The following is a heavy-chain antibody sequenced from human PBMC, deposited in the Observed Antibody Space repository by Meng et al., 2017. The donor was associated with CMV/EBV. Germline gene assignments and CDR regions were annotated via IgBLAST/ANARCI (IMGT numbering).Heavy chain of an antibody. CDR1: GVTFSGSA. CDR2: IRSKANSYAT. V-gene: IGHV3-73*01. J-gene: IGHJ4*02. Sequence: LKLSCAASGVTFSGSAMHWVRQASGKGLEWVGRIRSKANSYATAYAASVKGRFTISRDDSKNTAYLQMNSLKTEDTAVYYCASSSGDYWGQGTLVTVSS. CDR3: ASSSGDY. D-gene: IGHD6-6*01.